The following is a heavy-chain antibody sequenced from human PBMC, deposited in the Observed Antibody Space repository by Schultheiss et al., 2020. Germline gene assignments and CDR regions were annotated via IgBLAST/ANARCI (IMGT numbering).Heavy chain of an antibody. J-gene: IGHJ3*02. Sequence: ASVKVSCKASAYTFTGYYMQWVRQAPGQGLEWMGWINPNSGGTNYVQKFQGRVTMTRNTSISTAYMELSSLRSEDTAVYYCASRSGGGGSGFDIWGQGTMVTGSS. CDR1: AYTFTGYY. CDR2: INPNSGGT. CDR3: ASRSGGGGSGFDI. D-gene: IGHD2-15*01. V-gene: IGHV1-2*02.